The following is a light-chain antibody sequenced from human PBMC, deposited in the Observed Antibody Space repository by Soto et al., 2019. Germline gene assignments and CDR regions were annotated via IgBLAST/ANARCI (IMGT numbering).Light chain of an antibody. CDR2: GAS. CDR3: QQAYSFPIT. CDR1: QDIAGY. V-gene: IGKV1D-12*01. Sequence: DVQVTQSPSSVAASVVERFTITCLASQDIAGYLAWYQHKPGRTPELLIHGASRLQSGVPARFSGSGSGTDFTLSINSLQPEDFATYYCQQAYSFPITFGQGTRLEI. J-gene: IGKJ5*01.